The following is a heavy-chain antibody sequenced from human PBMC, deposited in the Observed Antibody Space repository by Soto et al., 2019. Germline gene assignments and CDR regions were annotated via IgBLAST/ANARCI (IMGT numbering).Heavy chain of an antibody. CDR3: ARDGGSYEFSGGAFDI. J-gene: IGHJ3*02. CDR1: GGTFSSYA. D-gene: IGHD1-26*01. CDR2: IIPIFGTA. V-gene: IGHV1-69*05. Sequence: ASVKVSCKASGGTFSSYAISWVRQAPGQGLEWMGGIIPIFGTANYAQKFQGRVTMTTDTSTSTAYMELRSLRSDDTAVYYCARDGGSYEFSGGAFDIWGQGTMVTVSS.